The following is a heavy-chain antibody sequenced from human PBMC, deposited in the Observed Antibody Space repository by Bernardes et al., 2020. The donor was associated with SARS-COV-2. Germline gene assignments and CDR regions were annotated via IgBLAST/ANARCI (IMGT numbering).Heavy chain of an antibody. V-gene: IGHV4-59*02. J-gene: IGHJ4*02. CDR3: ARGQWLVHYFDS. D-gene: IGHD6-19*01. Sequence: SETLSLTCTVSGDFVTDYYWSWIRQSPGKGLEWIGYISHNANTNYNPSPKSRVTISADTSTKQLSLGVSSVTGAGTAVCFCARGQWLVHYFDSWGQGALVTVSS. CDR1: GDFVTDYY. CDR2: ISHNANT.